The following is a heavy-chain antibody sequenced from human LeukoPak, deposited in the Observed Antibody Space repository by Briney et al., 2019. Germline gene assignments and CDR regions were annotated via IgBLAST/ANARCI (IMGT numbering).Heavy chain of an antibody. CDR3: ARDSTLRYFDQMYYMDV. V-gene: IGHV1-24*01. CDR2: FDPEDGET. Sequence: ASVKVSCKVSGYTLTELSMHWVRQTPGKGLEWMGSFDPEDGETIYAQKFQGRVTITADKSTSTAYMELSSLRSEDTAVYYCARDSTLRYFDQMYYMDVWGKGTTVTVSS. J-gene: IGHJ6*03. D-gene: IGHD3-9*01. CDR1: GYTLTELS.